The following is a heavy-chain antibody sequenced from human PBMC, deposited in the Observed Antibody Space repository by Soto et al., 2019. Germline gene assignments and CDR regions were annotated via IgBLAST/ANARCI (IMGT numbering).Heavy chain of an antibody. V-gene: IGHV3-30*18. Sequence: PGGSLRLSCAASGFTFSSYGMHWVRQAPGKGLEWVALLSSDGSSRFYAESVKGRFTISRDNSENTLYLQMNSLRNDDTAVYYCAKDRNSFGYDSFGRWGQGTLVTVSS. D-gene: IGHD3-22*01. CDR2: LSSDGSSR. J-gene: IGHJ4*01. CDR3: AKDRNSFGYDSFGR. CDR1: GFTFSSYG.